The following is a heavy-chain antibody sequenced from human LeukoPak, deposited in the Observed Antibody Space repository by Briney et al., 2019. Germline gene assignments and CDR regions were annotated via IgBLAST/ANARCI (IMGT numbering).Heavy chain of an antibody. V-gene: IGHV3-30*04. J-gene: IGHJ3*02. Sequence: PGRSLRLSCAASGFTFSNYFMHWVRQAPGKGLEWVADIASDGSHTFYVESVKGRFTISRDNSKNTLYLQMNSLRAEDMAVYFCARERQDTVIHSGAFDIWGQGTMVTVSS. CDR2: IASDGSHT. CDR3: ARERQDTVIHSGAFDI. D-gene: IGHD2-21*02. CDR1: GFTFSNYF.